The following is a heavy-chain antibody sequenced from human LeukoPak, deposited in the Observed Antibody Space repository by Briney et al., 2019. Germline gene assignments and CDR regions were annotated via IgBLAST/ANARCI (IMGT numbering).Heavy chain of an antibody. D-gene: IGHD2-2*01. Sequence: GGSLRLSCAVSGFRVTNDYMNWVRQAPGKGLEWVSIYAGGSTYYADSVKGRFTISRDNSKNTLYLQMNSLRAEDTAVYYCAKGVGVVPAARYYYMDVWGKGTTVTVSS. J-gene: IGHJ6*03. CDR2: IYAGGST. CDR3: AKGVGVVPAARYYYMDV. CDR1: GFRVTNDY. V-gene: IGHV3-66*01.